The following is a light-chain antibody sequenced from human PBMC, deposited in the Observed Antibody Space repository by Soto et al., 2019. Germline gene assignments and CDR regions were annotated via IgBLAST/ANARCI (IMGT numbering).Light chain of an antibody. CDR3: QQYNSYPWT. CDR1: QSVSSN. CDR2: GAS. V-gene: IGKV3-15*01. J-gene: IGKJ1*01. Sequence: EIVLTQSPDILSLSPGERATLSCRASQSVSSNLAWYQQKPGQAPRLLIYGASTRATGIPARFSGSGSGTELTITISSLQSEDFETYYCQQYNSYPWTFGQGTKVDIK.